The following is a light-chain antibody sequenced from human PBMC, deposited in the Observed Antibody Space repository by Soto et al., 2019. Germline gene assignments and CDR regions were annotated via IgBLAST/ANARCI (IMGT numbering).Light chain of an antibody. CDR1: QTISSW. J-gene: IGKJ1*01. Sequence: DIQLIQWPSTQSGSVGARVTITCRTSQTISSWLAWYQQKPGKAPKLLIYKASTLKSGVPSRFSGSGSGTEFTPTISSLQPDDFATYHCQHYNSYSEAFGQGTKVDIK. V-gene: IGKV1-5*03. CDR2: KAS. CDR3: QHYNSYSEA.